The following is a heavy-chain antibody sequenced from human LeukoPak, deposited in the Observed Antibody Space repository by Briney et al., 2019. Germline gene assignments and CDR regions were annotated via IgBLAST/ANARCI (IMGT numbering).Heavy chain of an antibody. CDR2: INHSGST. Sequence: PSETLSLTCAVYGGSFSGYYWSWIRQPPGKGLEWIGEINHSGSTNYNPSLKSRVTISVDTSKSQFSLKLSSVTAADTAVYYCARTYYYDSSGYYGHDAFDIWGQGTMVTVSS. CDR3: ARTYYYDSSGYYGHDAFDI. J-gene: IGHJ3*02. V-gene: IGHV4-34*01. CDR1: GGSFSGYY. D-gene: IGHD3-22*01.